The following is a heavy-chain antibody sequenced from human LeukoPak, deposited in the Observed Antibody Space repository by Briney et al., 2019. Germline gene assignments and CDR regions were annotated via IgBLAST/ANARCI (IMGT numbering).Heavy chain of an antibody. D-gene: IGHD3-3*01. CDR2: ITYDGAFDGGKT. J-gene: IGHJ6*02. V-gene: IGHV3-30*07. CDR3: AKVLSATHYYYYYGMDV. CDR1: GLSLSNYP. Sequence: PGGSLRLSCEASGLSLSNYPMHWVRQAPGKGLEWITLITYDGAFDGGKTYYADSVKGRFTISRDNSKNTLYLQMNSLRAEDTAVYYCAKVLSATHYYYYYGMDVWGQGTTVTVSS.